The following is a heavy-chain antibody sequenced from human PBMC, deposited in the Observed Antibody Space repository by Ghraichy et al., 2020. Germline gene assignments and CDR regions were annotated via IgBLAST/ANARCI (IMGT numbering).Heavy chain of an antibody. Sequence: ASVKVSCKASGYTFTGYYMHWVRQAPGQGLEWMGWINPNSGGTNYAQKFQGWVTMTRDTSISTAYMELSRLRSDDTAVYYCARAGPPRTYYDFWSGYIPYGMDVWGQGTTVTVSS. D-gene: IGHD3-3*01. CDR1: GYTFTGYY. V-gene: IGHV1-2*04. CDR2: INPNSGGT. CDR3: ARAGPPRTYYDFWSGYIPYGMDV. J-gene: IGHJ6*02.